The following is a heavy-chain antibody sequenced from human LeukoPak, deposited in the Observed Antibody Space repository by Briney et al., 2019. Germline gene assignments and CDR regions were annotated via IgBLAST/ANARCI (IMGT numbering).Heavy chain of an antibody. CDR3: ARRRGYIHGPGGDCFDY. D-gene: IGHD5-18*01. CDR1: DNSISSGSY. CDR2: ISHSGSS. V-gene: IGHV4-38-2*01. Sequence: PSETLSLTCAVSDNSISSGSYWGWIRQPPGQGLEWIGSISHSGSSYYTPSLKSRVTITIDSSKNQFSLKLSSVTAADTAVYYCARRRGYIHGPGGDCFDYWGQGTLVTVSS. J-gene: IGHJ4*02.